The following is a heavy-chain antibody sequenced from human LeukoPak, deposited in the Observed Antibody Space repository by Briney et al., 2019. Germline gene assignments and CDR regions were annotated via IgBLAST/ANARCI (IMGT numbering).Heavy chain of an antibody. V-gene: IGHV3-30*02. CDR3: ASTQRGPWMTTVTDY. D-gene: IGHD4-17*01. CDR2: IRYDGSNK. Sequence: PGGSLRLSCAASGFTFSSYGMHWVRQAPGKGLEWVAFIRYDGSNKYYADSVKGRFTISRDNSKNTLYLQMNSLRAEDTAVYYCASTQRGPWMTTVTDYWGQGTLVTVSS. CDR1: GFTFSSYG. J-gene: IGHJ4*02.